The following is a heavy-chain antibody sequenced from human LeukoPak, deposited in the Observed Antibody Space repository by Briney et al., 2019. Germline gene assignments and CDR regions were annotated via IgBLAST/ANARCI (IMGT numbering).Heavy chain of an antibody. CDR1: GFTVSSNY. Sequence: GGSLRLSCAASGFTVSSNYMSWVRQAPGKGLEWVSVIYSGGSTYYADSVKGRFTISRDNSKNTLYLQMNSLRAEDTAVYYCAREVGSGWAFFGYWGQGTLVTVSS. V-gene: IGHV3-53*01. CDR3: AREVGSGWAFFGY. J-gene: IGHJ4*02. CDR2: IYSGGST. D-gene: IGHD6-19*01.